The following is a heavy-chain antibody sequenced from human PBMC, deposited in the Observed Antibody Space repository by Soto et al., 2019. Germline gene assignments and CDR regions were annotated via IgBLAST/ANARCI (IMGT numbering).Heavy chain of an antibody. CDR2: IYYSGST. V-gene: IGHV4-39*01. CDR1: GGSISSSSYY. D-gene: IGHD2-2*01. CDR3: ATDIVVVPAAGDYYYYGMDV. Sequence: PSETLSLTCTVSGGSISSSSYYWGWIRQPPGKGLEWIGSIYYSGSTYYNPSLKSRVTISVDTSKNQFSLKLSSVTAADTAVYYCATDIVVVPAAGDYYYYGMDVWGPGTTVTVSS. J-gene: IGHJ6*02.